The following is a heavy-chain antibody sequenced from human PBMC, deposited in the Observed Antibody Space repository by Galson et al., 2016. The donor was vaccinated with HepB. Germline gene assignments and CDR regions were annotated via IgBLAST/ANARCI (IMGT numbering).Heavy chain of an antibody. CDR3: ARLSWGLDESYFDY. D-gene: IGHD3/OR15-3a*01. J-gene: IGHJ4*02. Sequence: SETLSLTCTVSGGSISNSSDYWGWIRQPPGKGLEWIGSIYYSGSTYYNPSLKSRVTISVDTSKNQFSLKLSSVTAADTAVYNCARLSWGLDESYFDYWGQGTLVTVSS. CDR1: GGSISNSSDY. V-gene: IGHV4-39*01. CDR2: IYYSGST.